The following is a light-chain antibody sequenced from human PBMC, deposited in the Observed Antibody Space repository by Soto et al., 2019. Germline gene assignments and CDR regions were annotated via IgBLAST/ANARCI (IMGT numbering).Light chain of an antibody. CDR1: QSVSSN. V-gene: IGKV3-15*01. J-gene: IGKJ1*01. CDR2: GAS. Sequence: EIVMTQSPATLSVSPGERATLSCRASQSVSSNLACYQQKPGQAPRLLIYGASTMSTGIPARFSSSGSGTEFPLTIISVQSEAFVVYYCQQYKNWPPWTFGQGTTVDI. CDR3: QQYKNWPPWT.